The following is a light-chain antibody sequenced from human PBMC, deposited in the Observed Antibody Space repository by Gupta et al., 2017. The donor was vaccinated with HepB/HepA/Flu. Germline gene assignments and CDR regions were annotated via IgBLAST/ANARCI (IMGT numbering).Light chain of an antibody. Sequence: SYELTQPPSVSLSPGQTARITCSGDALPTQYAYWYHQKRGQAPVLVIYKDSERPSGIPERFSGSSSGTTVTLTISGVQAEDEADYYCQSADSSGTTWVFGGGTKLTVL. J-gene: IGLJ3*02. CDR1: ALPTQY. V-gene: IGLV3-25*03. CDR2: KDS. CDR3: QSADSSGTTWV.